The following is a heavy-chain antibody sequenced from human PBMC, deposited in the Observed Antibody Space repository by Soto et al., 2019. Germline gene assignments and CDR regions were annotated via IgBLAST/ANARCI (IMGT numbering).Heavy chain of an antibody. CDR2: IYWDDDK. D-gene: IGHD6-13*01. CDR3: ATRGAAGNFDY. Sequence: QITLKESGPTLVKPTQTLTLTCTFSGFSLSTSGVGVGWIRQPPGKALEWLALIYWDDDKRYSPSLKSRLTITKDTSKNQVVLSMTNMYPVDTATYYCATRGAAGNFDYWGQGTLVTVSS. J-gene: IGHJ4*02. CDR1: GFSLSTSGVG. V-gene: IGHV2-5*02.